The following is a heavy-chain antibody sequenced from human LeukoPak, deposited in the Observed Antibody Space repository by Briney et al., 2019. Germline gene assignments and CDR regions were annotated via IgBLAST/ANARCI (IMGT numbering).Heavy chain of an antibody. V-gene: IGHV4-39*01. J-gene: IGHJ4*02. CDR3: ARRSMAGAGSFDY. Sequence: SETLSLSCTVSGGSISSSSYYWGWIRQPPGKGLEWIGSMCFSGNTYYNPSLKSRVTISVDTSKNQFSLKVSSVTAADTAVYYCARRSMAGAGSFDYWGQGTLVTASA. D-gene: IGHD6-13*01. CDR1: GGSISSSSYY. CDR2: MCFSGNT.